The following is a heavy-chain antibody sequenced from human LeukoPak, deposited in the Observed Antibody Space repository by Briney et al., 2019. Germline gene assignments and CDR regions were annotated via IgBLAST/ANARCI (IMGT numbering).Heavy chain of an antibody. CDR2: IYYSGST. Sequence: PSETLSLTCTVSGGSISSSSSYWGWIRQPPGKGLEWIGSIYYSGSTYYNPSLKSRVTISVDTSKNQFSLKLSSVTAADTAVYYCARSRAVGAKFRFDYWGQGTLVTVSS. CDR1: GGSISSSSSY. V-gene: IGHV4-39*01. D-gene: IGHD1-26*01. J-gene: IGHJ4*02. CDR3: ARSRAVGAKFRFDY.